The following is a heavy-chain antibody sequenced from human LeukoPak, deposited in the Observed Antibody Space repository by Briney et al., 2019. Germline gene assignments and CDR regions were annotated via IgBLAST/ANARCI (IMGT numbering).Heavy chain of an antibody. J-gene: IGHJ6*03. V-gene: IGHV1-18*01. CDR3: ARGSETEYYYDYVDV. D-gene: IGHD2-21*02. CDR2: ISAYNGNT. CDR1: GGTFSSYA. Sequence: ASVKVSCKASGGTFSSYAISWVRQAPGQGLEWMGWISAYNGNTNYAQKLQGRVTMTTDTSTSTAYMELSSLRSEDTAVYYCARGSETEYYYDYVDVWGKGTTVTVSS.